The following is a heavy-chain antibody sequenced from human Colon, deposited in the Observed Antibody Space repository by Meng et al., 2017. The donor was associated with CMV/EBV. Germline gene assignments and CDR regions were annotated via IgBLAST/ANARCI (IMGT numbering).Heavy chain of an antibody. CDR1: GFTFSTYG. CDR3: ASSFHGSGSPDH. Sequence: VQVLGAGGGLVQPGESLRLSCATSGFTFSTYGMTWVRQAPGKGLEWVSAISQSGDSKFYADSVKGRFTISRDNSKNTLYLQMNSLRPEDTAVYYCASSFHGSGSPDHWGQGTLVTVSS. J-gene: IGHJ5*02. CDR2: ISQSGDSK. D-gene: IGHD3-10*01. V-gene: IGHV3-23*01.